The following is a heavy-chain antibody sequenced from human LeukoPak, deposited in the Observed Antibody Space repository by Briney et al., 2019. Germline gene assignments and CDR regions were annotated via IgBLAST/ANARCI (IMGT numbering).Heavy chain of an antibody. CDR3: TKTDGLKYFFPH. V-gene: IGHV3-21*01. CDR1: GFTFSSYS. J-gene: IGHJ1*01. Sequence: GESLRLSCAASGFTFSSYSMNWVRQAPGKGLEWVSSISGGLRYISYADSVKGRFTISRDNAKTSVFLQMNSLRAEDTAVYYCTKTDGLKYFFPHWGQGTLVTVSS. D-gene: IGHD2/OR15-2a*01. CDR2: ISGGLRYI.